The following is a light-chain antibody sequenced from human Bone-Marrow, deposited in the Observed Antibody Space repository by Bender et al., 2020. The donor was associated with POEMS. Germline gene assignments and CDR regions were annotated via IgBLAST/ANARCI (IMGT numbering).Light chain of an antibody. J-gene: IGLJ3*02. Sequence: SYVLTQPLSVSVAPGNTARITCGGDNVGTEGVHWYQQRPGQAPVMVIYEDNKRPSGIPERFSGATSGTMATLSISGAHVEDEADYYCYSTGVFGGGAKLTVL. V-gene: IGLV3-10*01. CDR2: EDN. CDR3: YSTGV. CDR1: NVGTEG.